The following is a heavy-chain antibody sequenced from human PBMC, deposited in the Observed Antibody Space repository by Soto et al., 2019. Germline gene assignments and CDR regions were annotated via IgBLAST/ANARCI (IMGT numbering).Heavy chain of an antibody. J-gene: IGHJ5*02. Sequence: GGSLRLSCAASGFTFGSYVMTWVRQAPGKGLEWVSAISVSGSTTYYADSVKGRFTISRDNSKNTLYLQMNSLRAEDTAVYYCAKSGGGGYRLFDPWGQGALVTVAS. CDR1: GFTFGSYV. CDR2: ISVSGSTT. V-gene: IGHV3-23*01. D-gene: IGHD3-16*01. CDR3: AKSGGGGYRLFDP.